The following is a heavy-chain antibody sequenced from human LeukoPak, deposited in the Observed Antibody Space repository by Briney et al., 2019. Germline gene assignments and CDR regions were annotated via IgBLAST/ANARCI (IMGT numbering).Heavy chain of an antibody. Sequence: GGSLRLSCAASGFTVSSIHMVWVRQAPGKRLEWVSVTYTGGNSYYADSVKGRFIISRDISKNTLYLQMNSLRAEDSALYYCARGGRGSAAVVAPRSFDIWGQGTMVTVSS. CDR2: TYTGGNS. D-gene: IGHD3-22*01. CDR1: GFTVSSIH. V-gene: IGHV3-53*01. J-gene: IGHJ3*02. CDR3: ARGGRGSAAVVAPRSFDI.